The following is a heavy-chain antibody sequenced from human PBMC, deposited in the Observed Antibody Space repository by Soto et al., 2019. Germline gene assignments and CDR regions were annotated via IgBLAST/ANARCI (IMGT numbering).Heavy chain of an antibody. J-gene: IGHJ4*02. CDR3: ATIGIVGATSVDY. CDR2: ISTSGST. CDR1: GGSVTSRSYY. D-gene: IGHD1-26*01. V-gene: IGHV4-61*01. Sequence: ETLSLTCTVSGGSVTSRSYYWSWIRQPPGKGLEWIGFISTSGSTNDNPSLKSRVTISLDTSKNQFSLKLSSVTAADTAVYYCATIGIVGATSVDYWGQGTLVTVSS.